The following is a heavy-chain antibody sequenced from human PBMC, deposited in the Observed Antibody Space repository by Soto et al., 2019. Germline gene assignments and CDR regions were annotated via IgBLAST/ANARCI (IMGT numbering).Heavy chain of an antibody. Sequence: EVQLVETGGGLIQPGESLRLSCAASGFTVSTNDMSWVRQAPGKGLEWVSVIYSGGSTYFADSVKGRFTISRDNSKNTLFLQMNSLRAEDTAVYYCARVWSSWSYYYGMDVWGQGTTVTVSS. V-gene: IGHV3-53*02. J-gene: IGHJ6*02. CDR3: ARVWSSWSYYYGMDV. CDR2: IYSGGST. D-gene: IGHD6-13*01. CDR1: GFTVSTND.